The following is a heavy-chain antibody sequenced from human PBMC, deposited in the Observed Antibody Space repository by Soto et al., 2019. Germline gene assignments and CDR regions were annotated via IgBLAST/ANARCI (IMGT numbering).Heavy chain of an antibody. V-gene: IGHV3-74*01. Sequence: EVQLVESGGGLVQPGGSLRLSCAASGFTFSTYWMHWVRQAPGKGLVWVSRIKNDGSGTYYVDSVEGRFTISRDNAKNTLYLQRNSLRADATAVYYCVRGDGDYYDGNGYLGRHWGQGTLVTVSS. J-gene: IGHJ4*02. D-gene: IGHD3-22*01. CDR3: VRGDGDYYDGNGYLGRH. CDR1: GFTFSTYW. CDR2: IKNDGSGT.